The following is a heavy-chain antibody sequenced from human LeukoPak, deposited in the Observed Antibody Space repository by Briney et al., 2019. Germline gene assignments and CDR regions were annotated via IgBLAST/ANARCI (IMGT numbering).Heavy chain of an antibody. CDR3: ARVNCSSTSCRSKFLDY. CDR2: MNPNTGNT. J-gene: IGHJ4*02. D-gene: IGHD2-2*01. CDR1: GYTFTNYD. V-gene: IGHV1-8*01. Sequence: GASAKVSCKASGYTFTNYDINWVRQATGQGLEWMGWMNPNTGNTGYAQKFQGRVTMTRNTSISTAYMELSSLRSEDTAIYYCARVNCSSTSCRSKFLDYWGQGTLVTVSS.